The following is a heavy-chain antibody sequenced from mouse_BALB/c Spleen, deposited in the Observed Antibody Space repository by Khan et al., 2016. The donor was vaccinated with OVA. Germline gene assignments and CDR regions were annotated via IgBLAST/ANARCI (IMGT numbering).Heavy chain of an antibody. CDR1: GYSITSDYA. D-gene: IGHD2-12*01. Sequence: EVQLVESGPGLVKPSQSLSLTCTVTGYSITSDYAWNWIRQFPGNKLEWMGYIRSTGSTSYTPSLKSRISITRDISKNQFFLQLKSVTTEDTATYYCARSLYYSYGYALDCWGRGTSVTVSS. CDR2: IRSTGST. CDR3: ARSLYYSYGYALDC. J-gene: IGHJ4*01. V-gene: IGHV3-2*02.